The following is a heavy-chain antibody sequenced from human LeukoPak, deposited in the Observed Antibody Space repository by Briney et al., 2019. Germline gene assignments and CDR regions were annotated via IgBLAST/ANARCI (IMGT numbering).Heavy chain of an antibody. D-gene: IGHD7-27*01. Sequence: SETLSLTCAVYGGSFSGYYWSWIRQPPGKRLEWIGEINHSGSTYYNPSLKSRVTISVDTSKNQFSLRLSSVTAADTAVYYCARRITGDLRRFDPWGQGTLVTVSS. CDR2: INHSGST. V-gene: IGHV4-34*01. CDR3: ARRITGDLRRFDP. J-gene: IGHJ5*02. CDR1: GGSFSGYY.